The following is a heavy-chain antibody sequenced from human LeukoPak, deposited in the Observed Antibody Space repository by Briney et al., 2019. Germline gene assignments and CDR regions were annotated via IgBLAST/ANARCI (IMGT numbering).Heavy chain of an antibody. D-gene: IGHD3-22*01. CDR1: GVSISNYY. CDR2: LYNAGTT. CDR3: ASLKGLFDYFDY. J-gene: IGHJ4*02. V-gene: IGHV3-53*01. Sequence: ETLSLTCIVSGVSISNYYWSWVRQAPGKGLEWVSVLYNAGTTYYADSVKGRFTISRDNSKNTLYLQMYSLRAEDTAVYYCASLKGLFDYFDYWGQGILVTVYS.